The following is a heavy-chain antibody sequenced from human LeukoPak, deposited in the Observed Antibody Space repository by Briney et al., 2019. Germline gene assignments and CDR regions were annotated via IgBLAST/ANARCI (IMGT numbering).Heavy chain of an antibody. CDR1: GGSISSYY. Sequence: NPSETLSLTCTVSGGSISSYYWSWIRQPPGKGLEWIGYIYYSGSTNYNPSLKSRVTISVDTSKNQFSLKLSSVTAADTAVYYCARVGYSGYDWDPDYYYYYMDVWGKGTTVTVSS. CDR3: ARVGYSGYDWDPDYYYYYMDV. D-gene: IGHD5-12*01. V-gene: IGHV4-59*01. J-gene: IGHJ6*03. CDR2: IYYSGST.